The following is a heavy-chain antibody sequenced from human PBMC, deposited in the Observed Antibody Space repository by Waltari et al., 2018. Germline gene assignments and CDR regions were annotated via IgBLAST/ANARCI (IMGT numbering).Heavy chain of an antibody. CDR3: AKDKMGDYYFDY. V-gene: IGHV3-23*01. J-gene: IGHJ4*02. Sequence: EVQLLESGGGLVLPGGSLGLSCVASGFTFSSYAMSWVRQAPGKGLEWVSTISGSGDHTYYADSVKGRFTISRDSSRKTLFLQMNSLRAEDTAVYYCAKDKMGDYYFDYWGQGALVTVSS. CDR2: ISGSGDHT. CDR1: GFTFSSYA. D-gene: IGHD2-21*02.